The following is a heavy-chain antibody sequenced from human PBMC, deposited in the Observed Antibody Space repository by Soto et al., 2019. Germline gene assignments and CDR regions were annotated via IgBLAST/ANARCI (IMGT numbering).Heavy chain of an antibody. CDR3: ASGYYDFWSGYPYYYYGMDV. D-gene: IGHD3-3*01. CDR1: GGSISGYY. CDR2: INHSGST. Sequence: SETLSLTCAVYGGSISGYYWSWIRQPPGKGLEWIGEINHSGSTNYNPSLKSRVTISVDTSKNQFSLKLSSVTAADTAVYYCASGYYDFWSGYPYYYYGMDVWGQGTTVTVSS. V-gene: IGHV4-34*01. J-gene: IGHJ6*02.